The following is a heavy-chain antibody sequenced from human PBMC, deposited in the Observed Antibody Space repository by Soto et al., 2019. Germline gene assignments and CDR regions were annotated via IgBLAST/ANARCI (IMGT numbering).Heavy chain of an antibody. V-gene: IGHV4-30-4*01. CDR1: GGSISSGDYY. CDR3: ARVRREYDNSGPVDY. CDR2: IYYGGST. J-gene: IGHJ4*02. D-gene: IGHD3-22*01. Sequence: TSETLSLTCTVSGGSISSGDYYWSWIRQPPGKGLEWIGYIYYGGSTYYNPSLQSRVTMSVDTSRNQFSLKLNSVTAADTAVYYCARVRREYDNSGPVDYWGQGTLVTVSS.